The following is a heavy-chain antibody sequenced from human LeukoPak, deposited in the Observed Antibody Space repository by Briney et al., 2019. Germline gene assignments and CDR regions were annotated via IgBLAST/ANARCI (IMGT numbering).Heavy chain of an antibody. Sequence: SETLSLTCAVYGGSFSGYYWSWIRQPPGKGLEWIGEINHSGSTNYNPSLKSRVTISVDTSKNQFSLKLSSVTAADTAVYYCARANFWSGYYDYWGQGTLVTVSS. CDR1: GGSFSGYY. CDR2: INHSGST. CDR3: ARANFWSGYYDY. J-gene: IGHJ4*02. D-gene: IGHD3-3*01. V-gene: IGHV4-34*01.